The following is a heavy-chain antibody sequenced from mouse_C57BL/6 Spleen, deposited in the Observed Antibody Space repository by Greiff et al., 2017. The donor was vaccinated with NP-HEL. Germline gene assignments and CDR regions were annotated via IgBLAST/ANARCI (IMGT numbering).Heavy chain of an antibody. J-gene: IGHJ1*03. CDR3: ARRSGSSHWYFDV. D-gene: IGHD1-1*01. V-gene: IGHV1-55*01. CDR2: IYPGSGST. CDR1: GYTFTSYW. Sequence: VQLQQSGAELVKPGASVKMSCKASGYTFTSYWITWVKQRPGQGLEWIGDIYPGSGSTNYNEKFKSKATLTVDTSSSTAYMQLSSLTSEDSAVYYGARRSGSSHWYFDVWGTGTTVTVSS.